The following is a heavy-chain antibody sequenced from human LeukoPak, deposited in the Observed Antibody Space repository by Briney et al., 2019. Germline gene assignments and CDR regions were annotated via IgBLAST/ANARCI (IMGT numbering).Heavy chain of an antibody. V-gene: IGHV3-53*01. J-gene: IGHJ4*02. D-gene: IGHD3-22*01. CDR3: ARVSRGPHPYYYDSSGYMDY. CDR2: IYSSGST. Sequence: PGGSLRLSCAASGFTVSSNYMSWVRQAPGKGLEWVSVIYSSGSTYYADSVKGRFTISRDNSKNTLYLQMNSLRAEDTAVYYCARVSRGPHPYYYDSSGYMDYWGQGTLVTVSS. CDR1: GFTVSSNY.